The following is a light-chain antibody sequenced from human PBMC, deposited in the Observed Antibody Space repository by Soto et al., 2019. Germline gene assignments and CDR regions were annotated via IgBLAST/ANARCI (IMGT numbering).Light chain of an antibody. CDR1: QNGSRNY. Sequence: ELVMAQSPSTLSESPGARATLSCRARQNGSRNYVAWYQQKPGKAPRLFIYAASSMPTGVPERFTGSGSGTNFTLTISSLQPDDFAAYYCQQYDISSWTFGQGTKVDIK. CDR2: AAS. J-gene: IGKJ1*01. CDR3: QQYDISSWT. V-gene: IGKV3-20*01.